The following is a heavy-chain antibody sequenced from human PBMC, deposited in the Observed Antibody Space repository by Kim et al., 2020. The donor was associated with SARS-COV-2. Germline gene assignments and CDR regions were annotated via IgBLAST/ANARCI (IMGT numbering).Heavy chain of an antibody. Sequence: VQGRFTTTRDNSKNTLDLQMTRLRAEDTAVYYCARGHYDILPGSMYYFDYWGQGTLVTVSS. V-gene: IGHV3-30*07. J-gene: IGHJ4*02. D-gene: IGHD3-9*01. CDR3: ARGHYDILPGSMYYFDY.